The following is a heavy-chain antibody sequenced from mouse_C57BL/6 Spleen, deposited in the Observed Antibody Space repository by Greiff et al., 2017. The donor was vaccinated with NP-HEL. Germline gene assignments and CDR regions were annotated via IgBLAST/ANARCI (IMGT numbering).Heavy chain of an antibody. Sequence: VQLQQSGAELVRPGTSVKVSCKASGYAFTNYLIEWVKQRPGQGLEWIGVINPGSGGTNYNEKFKGKATLTADKSSSTAYMQLSSLTSEDSAVYFCASGSSSPFDYWGQGTTLTVSS. CDR2: INPGSGGT. J-gene: IGHJ2*01. CDR3: ASGSSSPFDY. D-gene: IGHD1-1*01. CDR1: GYAFTNYL. V-gene: IGHV1-54*01.